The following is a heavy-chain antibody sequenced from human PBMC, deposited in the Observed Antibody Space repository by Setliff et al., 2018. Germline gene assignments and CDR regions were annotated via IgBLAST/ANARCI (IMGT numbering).Heavy chain of an antibody. CDR2: ITDSGIST. J-gene: IGHJ4*02. CDR1: GFTFSGYV. CDR3: SRDLQGSGDYVVDY. Sequence: PGGSLRLSCAASGFTFSGYVMTWVRQAPGEGLEWVSGITDSGISTYYADSVKGRFTISRDNAKNSLTLQMNSLRVEDTAVYYCSRDLQGSGDYVVDYWGQGTLVTVSS. V-gene: IGHV3-23*01. D-gene: IGHD4-17*01.